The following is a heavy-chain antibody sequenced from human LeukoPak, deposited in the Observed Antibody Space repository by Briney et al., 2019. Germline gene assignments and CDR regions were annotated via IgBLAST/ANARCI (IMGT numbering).Heavy chain of an antibody. Sequence: PSETLSLTCAVYDESFSAYYWSWIRQPPGKGLEWIGEVNHSGSTNYNPSLKSRVTISVDTSKNQFPLKLSSVTAADTAVYYCAICLRGYAYGRIKAGFDYWGQGTLVTVSS. V-gene: IGHV4-34*01. D-gene: IGHD5-18*01. CDR2: VNHSGST. CDR1: DESFSAYY. J-gene: IGHJ4*02. CDR3: AICLRGYAYGRIKAGFDY.